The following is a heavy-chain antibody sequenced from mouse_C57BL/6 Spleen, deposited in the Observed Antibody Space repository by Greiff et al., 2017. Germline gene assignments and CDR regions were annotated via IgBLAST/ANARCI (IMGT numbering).Heavy chain of an antibody. CDR3: ARGNYGSLDY. CDR1: GYSFTGYY. D-gene: IGHD1-1*01. V-gene: IGHV1-42*01. CDR2: INPSTGGT. J-gene: IGHJ2*01. Sequence: VQLKESGPELVKPGASVKISCKASGYSFTGYYMNWVKQSPEKSLEWIGEINPSTGGTTYNQKFKAKATLTVDKSSSTAYMQLKSLTSEDSAVYYCARGNYGSLDYWGQGTTLTVSS.